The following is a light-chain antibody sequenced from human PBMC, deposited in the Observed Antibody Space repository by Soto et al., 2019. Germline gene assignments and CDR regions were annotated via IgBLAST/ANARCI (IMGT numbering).Light chain of an antibody. CDR2: DTS. V-gene: IGKV3-20*01. CDR3: QQYGSSPPT. CDR1: QSVGSSF. Sequence: EIVLTQSPGTLSLSPGERATLSCRASQSVGSSFLAWYQQKPGQAPRLLIYDTSSRATGVPDRYSASGSGTDFTLTISRLEPEDFAVYYCQQYGSSPPTFGQGTKVDIK. J-gene: IGKJ1*01.